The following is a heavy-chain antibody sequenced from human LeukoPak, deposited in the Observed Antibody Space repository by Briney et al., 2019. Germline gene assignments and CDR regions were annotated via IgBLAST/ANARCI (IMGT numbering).Heavy chain of an antibody. CDR1: GYTFTSYG. D-gene: IGHD2-2*01. J-gene: IGHJ3*02. CDR3: ARDGYEYQLLWAYDAFDI. V-gene: IGHV1-18*04. Sequence: ASVKVSCKASGYTFTSYGISWVRQAPGQGLEWMGWISAYNGNTNYAQKLQGRVTVTTDTSTSTAYMELRSLRSDDTAVYYCARDGYEYQLLWAYDAFDIWGQGTMVTVSS. CDR2: ISAYNGNT.